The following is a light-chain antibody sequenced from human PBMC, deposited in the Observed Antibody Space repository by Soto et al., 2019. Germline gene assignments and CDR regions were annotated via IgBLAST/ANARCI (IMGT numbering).Light chain of an antibody. Sequence: EIVLTQSPGTLSLSPGERATLSCRASQSVSNSYLAWYQQKPGQAPRLLIYGASSRATGIPDRFRGSGAGTDFTLTISRLEPEDFAVYYCQQYGGSPPFTFGTGTKVDIK. J-gene: IGKJ3*01. V-gene: IGKV3-20*01. CDR2: GAS. CDR1: QSVSNSY. CDR3: QQYGGSPPFT.